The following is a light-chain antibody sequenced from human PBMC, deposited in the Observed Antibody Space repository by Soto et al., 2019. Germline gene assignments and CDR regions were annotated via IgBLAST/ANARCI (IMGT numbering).Light chain of an antibody. J-gene: IGKJ3*01. Sequence: DIQMTQSPSTLSASVGDRVTITCRASQSISSWLAWYPQKPGKAPKLLIYDASSLESGVPSRFSGSGSRTEFTLTSRSLQPDDFVPYYGQQYNSYSAFTFGPGTKVDIK. CDR3: QQYNSYSAFT. V-gene: IGKV1-5*01. CDR2: DAS. CDR1: QSISSW.